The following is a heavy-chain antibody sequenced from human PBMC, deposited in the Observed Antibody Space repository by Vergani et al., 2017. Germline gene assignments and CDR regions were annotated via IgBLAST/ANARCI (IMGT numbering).Heavy chain of an antibody. CDR1: GFTFIMHA. CDR2: LSASDRRT. CDR3: AKVGRSEVAGTFGAFDI. D-gene: IGHD6-19*01. V-gene: IGHV3-23*04. J-gene: IGHJ3*02. Sequence: EVQLVESGGGLVQPGGSLRLSCAASGFTFIMHAMSWVRQAPGKGLEWDSTLSASDRRTHYADSVKGRFTISRDNSKNTLFLHMNSLRPEDTAVYYCAKVGRSEVAGTFGAFDIWGQGTMVTVSS.